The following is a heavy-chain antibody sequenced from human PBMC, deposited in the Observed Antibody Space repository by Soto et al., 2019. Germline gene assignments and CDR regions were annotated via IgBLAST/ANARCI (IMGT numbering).Heavy chain of an antibody. Sequence: SQTLSLTCAISGDSVSSNSAAWNWFRQSPSRGLEWLGRTYYRSRWFTDYAVSVKGRIIINADTSKNQFSLQLNSVSPEDTVVYYFARMYCINGICYSVRLDYWGHGTLVTVSS. CDR1: GDSVSSNSAA. CDR3: ARMYCINGICYSVRLDY. D-gene: IGHD2-8*01. V-gene: IGHV6-1*01. J-gene: IGHJ4*01. CDR2: TYYRSRWFT.